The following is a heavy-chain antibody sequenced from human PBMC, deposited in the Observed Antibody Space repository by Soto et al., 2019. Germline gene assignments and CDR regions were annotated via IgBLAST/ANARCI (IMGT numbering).Heavy chain of an antibody. Sequence: QVQLQESGPGLVKPSDTLSLTCTVSGGSISSSGYYWNWIRQYPGKGREWIAKIYQSGTPYYNPSLQSRATVSRDRSKSQFSLMLDSVTAADTAVYYCARDLRLDSWGPGTLVTVSS. J-gene: IGHJ4*02. D-gene: IGHD2-21*02. V-gene: IGHV4-31*03. CDR2: IYQSGTP. CDR3: ARDLRLDS. CDR1: GGSISSSGYY.